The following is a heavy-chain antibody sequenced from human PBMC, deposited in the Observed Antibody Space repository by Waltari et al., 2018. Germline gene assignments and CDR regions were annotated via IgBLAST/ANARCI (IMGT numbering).Heavy chain of an antibody. J-gene: IGHJ3*02. D-gene: IGHD6-6*01. V-gene: IGHV3-74*01. CDR2: VNSEGTST. CDR3: TRSTSISNAFNI. Sequence: EVQLVESGGGLVQPGGSLRLSCAASGSTFRSYWMHWFRQAPGKGLVWVSRVNSEGTSTSYADSVKGRFTISRDNAKNTLYLQMNSLRAEDTAVYYCTRSTSISNAFNIWGQGTMVTVSS. CDR1: GSTFRSYW.